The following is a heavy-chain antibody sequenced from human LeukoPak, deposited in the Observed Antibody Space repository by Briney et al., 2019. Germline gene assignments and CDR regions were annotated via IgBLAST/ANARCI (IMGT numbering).Heavy chain of an antibody. CDR1: GFTFSSYE. V-gene: IGHV3-7*01. CDR3: ARDPYNGSYGDDYYYYMDV. CDR2: IKQDGSEK. J-gene: IGHJ6*03. D-gene: IGHD1-26*01. Sequence: GGSLRLSCAASGFTFSSYEMNWVRQAPGKGLEWVANIKQDGSEKYYVDSVKGRFTISRDNAKNSLSLQMNSLRAEDTAVYYCARDPYNGSYGDDYYYYMDVWGKGTTVTISS.